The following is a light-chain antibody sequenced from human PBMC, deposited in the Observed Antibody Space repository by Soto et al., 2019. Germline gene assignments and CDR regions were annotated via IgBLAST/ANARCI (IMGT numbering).Light chain of an antibody. J-gene: IGLJ3*02. CDR1: SGDIGIYNF. V-gene: IGLV2-14*01. CDR2: EVS. Sequence: QSVLTQPASVSGSLGQSITISCTGTSGDIGIYNFVSWFQQHPGKAPKLIIYEVSNRPSGVSNRFSGSKSGNTASLTISGLQAEDEADYYCTSYTRSSTWVFGGGTQLTVL. CDR3: TSYTRSSTWV.